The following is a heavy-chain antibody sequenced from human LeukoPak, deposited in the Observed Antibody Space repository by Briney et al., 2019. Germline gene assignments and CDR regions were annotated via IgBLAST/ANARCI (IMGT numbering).Heavy chain of an antibody. CDR3: ARGTTVITYY. Sequence: PGGSLRLSCAASGFTFSSYSMNWVRQAPGKGLEWVSYISSSSSTIYYAGSVKGRFTISRDDAKNSLYLQMNSLRDEDTAVYYCARGTTVITYYWGQGTLVTVSS. V-gene: IGHV3-48*02. CDR2: ISSSSSTI. J-gene: IGHJ4*02. CDR1: GFTFSSYS. D-gene: IGHD4-23*01.